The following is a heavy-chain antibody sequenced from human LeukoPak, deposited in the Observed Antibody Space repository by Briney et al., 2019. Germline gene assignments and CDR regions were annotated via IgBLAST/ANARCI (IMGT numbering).Heavy chain of an antibody. D-gene: IGHD1-26*01. CDR1: GFTLSSYW. CDR2: IKHDGNER. V-gene: IGHV3-7*01. J-gene: IGHJ5*02. Sequence: PGGSLRLSCAASGFTLSSYWMSWVRQAPGKGLEWVASIKHDGNERNYVDSVRGRFTISRDSAENSLFLQMNSLRAEDTAVYYCVRGTNNYYAGCFDPWGQGTLVTVSS. CDR3: VRGTNNYYAGCFDP.